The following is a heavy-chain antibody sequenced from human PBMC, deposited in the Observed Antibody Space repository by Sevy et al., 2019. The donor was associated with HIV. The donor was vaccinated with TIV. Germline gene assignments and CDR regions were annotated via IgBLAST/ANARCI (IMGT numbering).Heavy chain of an antibody. CDR1: GDTFSTNS. CDR3: ARERVDTSMVSFDF. CDR2: IIPVIVAS. J-gene: IGHJ4*02. Sequence: ASVKVSCKTYGDTFSTNSINWVRQAPGQGLEWLGGIIPVIVASNYAQKFRDRVTITADASTTTVYTEMSGLKSDDTAVYYCARERVDTSMVSFDFWGQGTLVTVSS. D-gene: IGHD5-18*01. V-gene: IGHV1-69*13.